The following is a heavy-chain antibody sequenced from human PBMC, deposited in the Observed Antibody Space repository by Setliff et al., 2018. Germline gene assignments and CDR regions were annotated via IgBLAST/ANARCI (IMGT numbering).Heavy chain of an antibody. Sequence: SETQSLTCTVYGGSFSAYYWSWIRQPPGKGLEWIGEISHGGGTNYNPSLKSRVTISIDTSKNLFSLKLTSVTAADTAVYYCATGDVYDSSAFFSDWFDPWGQGTLVTVSS. CDR2: ISHGGGT. V-gene: IGHV4-34*01. CDR1: GGSFSAYY. J-gene: IGHJ5*02. CDR3: ATGDVYDSSAFFSDWFDP. D-gene: IGHD3-22*01.